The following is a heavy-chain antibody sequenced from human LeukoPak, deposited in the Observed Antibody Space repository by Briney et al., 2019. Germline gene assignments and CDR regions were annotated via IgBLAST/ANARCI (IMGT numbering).Heavy chain of an antibody. CDR1: GGSLSSYY. CDR3: AGGGPRGFDP. V-gene: IGHV4-59*01. J-gene: IGHJ5*02. CDR2: IYYSGST. D-gene: IGHD3-16*01. Sequence: PSETLSLTCTVSGGSLSSYYWSWIRQPPGKGLEWIGYIYYSGSTNYNPSLTSRVTISVDTSKNHFSLKLSSVTAADTAVYYCAGGGPRGFDPWGQGTLVTVSS.